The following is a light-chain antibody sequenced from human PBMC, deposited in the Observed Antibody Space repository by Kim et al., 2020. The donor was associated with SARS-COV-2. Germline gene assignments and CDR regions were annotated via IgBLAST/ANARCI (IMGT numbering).Light chain of an antibody. Sequence: DIQMTQSPSSLSASVGDRVTITCRASQSISSYLNWYQQKPGKAPKLLIYAASSLQSGVPSRFSGSGSGTDFTLTISSLQPEDCATYYCQQSYSTPRMYTFGQGTKREIK. CDR3: QQSYSTPRMYT. CDR2: AAS. J-gene: IGKJ2*01. CDR1: QSISSY. V-gene: IGKV1-39*01.